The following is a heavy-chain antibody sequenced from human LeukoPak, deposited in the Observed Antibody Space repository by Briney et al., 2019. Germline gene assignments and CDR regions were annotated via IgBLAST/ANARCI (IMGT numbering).Heavy chain of an antibody. Sequence: SQTLSLTCTVSGGSISSGNYYWSWIRQPAGKGLEWIGRIYSSGSTNYNPSLKSRVTISVDTSKNQFSLKLSSATAADTAVYYCARGYSSSWDYWGQGTLVTVSS. CDR1: GGSISSGNYY. D-gene: IGHD6-13*01. V-gene: IGHV4-61*02. J-gene: IGHJ4*02. CDR3: ARGYSSSWDY. CDR2: IYSSGST.